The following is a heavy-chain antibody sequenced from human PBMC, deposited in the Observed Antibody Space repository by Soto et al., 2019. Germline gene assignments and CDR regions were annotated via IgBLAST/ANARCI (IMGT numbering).Heavy chain of an antibody. CDR3: ARDHPNYDVWSGHNDY. CDR1: GFTFSSYS. CDR2: ISSSSSTI. D-gene: IGHD3-3*01. Sequence: PGGSLRLSCAAPGFTFSSYSMNWVRQAPGKGLEWVSYISSSSSTIYYADSVKGRFTISRDNAKNSLYLQMNSLRAEDTAVYYCARDHPNYDVWSGHNDYWGQGTLVTVSS. J-gene: IGHJ4*02. V-gene: IGHV3-48*01.